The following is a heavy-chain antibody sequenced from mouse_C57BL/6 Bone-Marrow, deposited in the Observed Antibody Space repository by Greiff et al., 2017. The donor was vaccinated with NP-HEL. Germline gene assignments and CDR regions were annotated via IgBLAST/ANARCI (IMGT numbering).Heavy chain of an antibody. J-gene: IGHJ3*01. CDR2: IWSGGST. Sequence: VQLQQSGPGLVQPSQRLSITCPVSGFSLTRSGVHWVRPSPGKGLEWLGVIWSGGSTDYNAAFISRLSISKDNSKRQVFLKMNSLQADDTAIYYCARILRTWCAYWGQGTLVTVSA. V-gene: IGHV2-2*01. D-gene: IGHD6-1*01. CDR3: ARILRTWCAY. CDR1: GFSLTRSG.